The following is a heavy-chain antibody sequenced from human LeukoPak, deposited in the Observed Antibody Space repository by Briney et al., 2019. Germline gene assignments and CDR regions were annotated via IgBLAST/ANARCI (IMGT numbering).Heavy chain of an antibody. V-gene: IGHV1-2*02. CDR2: INPNSDAT. Sequence: ASVKVSCKASGYTFTGYYMHWVRQAPGQGLEWMGWINPNSDATKYAQKFQGRVTMTRDTSISTAYMELSRLRSDDTAVYYCARKYDILTGYDNWFDPWGQGTLVTVSS. CDR1: GYTFTGYY. D-gene: IGHD3-9*01. J-gene: IGHJ5*02. CDR3: ARKYDILTGYDNWFDP.